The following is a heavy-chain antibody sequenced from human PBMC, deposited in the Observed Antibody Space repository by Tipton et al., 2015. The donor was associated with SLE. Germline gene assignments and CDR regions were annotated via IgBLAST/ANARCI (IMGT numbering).Heavy chain of an antibody. Sequence: SLRLSCAASGFTFSSYSMNWVRQAPGKGLEWASSISSSSSYIYYADSVKGRFTISRDNAKNSLYLQMNSLRVEDTAVYYCASSIFGGYWGQGTLVTVSS. D-gene: IGHD3-3*01. V-gene: IGHV3-21*04. J-gene: IGHJ4*02. CDR3: ASSIFGGY. CDR2: ISSSSSYI. CDR1: GFTFSSYS.